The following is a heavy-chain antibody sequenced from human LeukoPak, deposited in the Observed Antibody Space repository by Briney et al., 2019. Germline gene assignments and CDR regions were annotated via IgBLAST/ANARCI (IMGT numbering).Heavy chain of an antibody. J-gene: IGHJ6*02. CDR3: AKYRPGTYYRGPGMDV. Sequence: GGSLRLSCAASGFTFSNYGMHWVRQAPGKGLEWVAVISYDGSNKYYADSVKGRFTISRDNSKNTLYLRVDSLRAEDTAVYYCAKYRPGTYYRGPGMDVWGQGTTVTVSS. CDR1: GFTFSNYG. CDR2: ISYDGSNK. V-gene: IGHV3-30*18. D-gene: IGHD3-10*01.